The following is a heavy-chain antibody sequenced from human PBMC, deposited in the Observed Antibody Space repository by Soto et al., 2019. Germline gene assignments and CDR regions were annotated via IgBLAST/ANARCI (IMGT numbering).Heavy chain of an antibody. CDR1: GFTFSDHY. D-gene: IGHD2-2*02. Sequence: GGSLRLSCAASGFTFSDHYMDWVRQAPGKGLEWVGRTRNKANSYTTEYAASVKGRFTISRDDSKNSLYLQMNSLKTEDTAVYYCARGYCSSTSCYSRDYYGMDVWGQGTTVTVSS. V-gene: IGHV3-72*01. CDR2: TRNKANSYTT. CDR3: ARGYCSSTSCYSRDYYGMDV. J-gene: IGHJ6*02.